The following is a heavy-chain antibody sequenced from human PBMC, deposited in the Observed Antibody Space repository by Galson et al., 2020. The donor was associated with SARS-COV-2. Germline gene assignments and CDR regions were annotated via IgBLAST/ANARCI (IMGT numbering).Heavy chain of an antibody. V-gene: IGHV4-59*11. Sequence: SETLSLTCTVSDGSISGHYWSWIRQPPGEGLERIGYISYSGSTNYNPSLKSRVTMSIDTSKNQFSLKVNSVTAADTAVYYCARGDYVPDYWGQGILGTVSS. CDR3: ARGDYVPDY. CDR2: ISYSGST. CDR1: DGSISGHY. D-gene: IGHD4-17*01. J-gene: IGHJ4*02.